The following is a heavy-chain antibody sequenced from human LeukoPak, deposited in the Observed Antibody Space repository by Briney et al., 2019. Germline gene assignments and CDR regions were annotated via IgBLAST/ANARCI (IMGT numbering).Heavy chain of an antibody. CDR1: GGSIRSYY. V-gene: IGHV4-59*01. CDR3: ARAREASVLE. Sequence: SETLSLTCTVSGGSIRSYYWSWIRQPPGKGLEWIGYIYHSGSTNYSPSLKSRVTISVDTSRTQFSLKLSPVTAADTAVYYCARAREASVLEWGQGILVTVSS. CDR2: IYHSGST. D-gene: IGHD4/OR15-4a*01. J-gene: IGHJ4*02.